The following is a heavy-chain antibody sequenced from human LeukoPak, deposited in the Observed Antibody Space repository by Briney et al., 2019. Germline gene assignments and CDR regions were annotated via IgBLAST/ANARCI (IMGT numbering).Heavy chain of an antibody. CDR2: IIPILGIA. J-gene: IGHJ4*02. CDR1: GGTSSSYA. CDR3: ARTFSGGI. Sequence: ASVKASCKASGGTSSSYAISWVRQAPGQGLEWMGRIIPILGIANYAQKFQGRVTITADKSTSTAYMELSSLRSEDTAVYYCARTFSGGIWGQGTLVTVSS. V-gene: IGHV1-69*04.